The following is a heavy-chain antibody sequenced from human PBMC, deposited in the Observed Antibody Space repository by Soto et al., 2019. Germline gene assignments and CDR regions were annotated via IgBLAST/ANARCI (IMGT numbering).Heavy chain of an antibody. CDR1: GGSISTVGHY. CDR3: ARATGTLRSRNCDY. D-gene: IGHD1-1*01. J-gene: IGHJ4*02. CDR2: IYHTGST. Sequence: SETLSLTCSVSGGSISTVGHYWTWIRQPPGKGLEWIGSIYHTGSTYYSKSLRSRLTMSVDTSKSQFSLRQSSVTAADTAVYYCARATGTLRSRNCDYWGQGSLVTVSS. V-gene: IGHV4-31*03.